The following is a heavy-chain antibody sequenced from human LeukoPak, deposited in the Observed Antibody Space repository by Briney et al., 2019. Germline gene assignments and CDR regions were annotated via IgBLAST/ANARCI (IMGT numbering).Heavy chain of an antibody. CDR2: ISGSGGST. D-gene: IGHD3-22*01. V-gene: IGHV3-23*01. J-gene: IGHJ1*01. Sequence: GGSLRLSCAASGFTFSSYAMSWVRQAPGKGLEWVSAISGSGGSTYYAASVKGRFTISRDNSKNTLYLQMNSLRAEDTAVYYCAKGSGYYPEYFQHWGQGTLVTVSS. CDR1: GFTFSSYA. CDR3: AKGSGYYPEYFQH.